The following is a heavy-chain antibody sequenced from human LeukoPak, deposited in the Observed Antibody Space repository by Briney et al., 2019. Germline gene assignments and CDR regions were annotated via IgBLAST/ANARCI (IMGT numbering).Heavy chain of an antibody. CDR1: GFSFINYG. CDR2: IRHDGIQK. CDR3: AKASGRSAYGLDY. J-gene: IGHJ4*02. V-gene: IGHV3-30*02. D-gene: IGHD3-16*01. Sequence: GGSLRHSCAAPGFSFINYGMHWVRQAPDRGLEWVAFIRHDGIQKYYADSVKGRFTISRDDSENTVYLQMHSLKPDDTAAYFCAKASGRSAYGLDYWGQGTLVTV.